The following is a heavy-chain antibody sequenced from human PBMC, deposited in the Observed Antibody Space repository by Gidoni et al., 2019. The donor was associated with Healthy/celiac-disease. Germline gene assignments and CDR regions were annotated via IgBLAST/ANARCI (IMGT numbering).Heavy chain of an antibody. CDR3: AKRRQLPSEFDY. Sequence: EVQLLESGGGLVQPGVSLRLSCAASGFTFSSYAISWVRQAPGKGLEWVSAISGSGGSTYYADSVKGRFTISRDNSKNTLYLQMNSLRAEDTAVYYCAKRRQLPSEFDYWGQGTLVTVSS. D-gene: IGHD5-18*01. V-gene: IGHV3-23*01. CDR2: ISGSGGST. CDR1: GFTFSSYA. J-gene: IGHJ4*02.